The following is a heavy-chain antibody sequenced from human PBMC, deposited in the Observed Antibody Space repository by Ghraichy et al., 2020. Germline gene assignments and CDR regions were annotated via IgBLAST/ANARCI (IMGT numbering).Heavy chain of an antibody. J-gene: IGHJ5*02. CDR1: GFTFSDYY. CDR2: ISSSGSTI. D-gene: IGHD6-19*01. Sequence: GGSLRLSCAASGFTFSDYYMSWIRQAPGKGLEWVSYISSSGSTIYYADSVKGRFTISRDNAKNSLYLQMNSLRAEDTAVYYCARDRRGYSSGRWWFDPWGQGTLVTVSS. CDR3: ARDRRGYSSGRWWFDP. V-gene: IGHV3-11*04.